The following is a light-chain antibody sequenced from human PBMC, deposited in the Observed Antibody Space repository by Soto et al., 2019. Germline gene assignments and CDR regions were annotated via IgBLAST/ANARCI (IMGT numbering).Light chain of an antibody. Sequence: QSVLTRPASVSGSPGQSITISCPGTSSDVGSYNLVSWYQQHPGKAPKLMIYEGTKRPSGVSDRFSGSRSGNTASLTISGLQAEDEADYYCCSYASSSTYVFGTGTKVTVL. CDR2: EGT. J-gene: IGLJ1*01. CDR1: SSDVGSYNL. V-gene: IGLV2-23*01. CDR3: CSYASSSTYV.